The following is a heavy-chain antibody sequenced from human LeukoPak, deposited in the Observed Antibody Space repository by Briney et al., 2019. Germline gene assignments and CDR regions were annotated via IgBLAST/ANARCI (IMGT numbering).Heavy chain of an antibody. CDR2: IRYDGSNK. CDR3: AKRGYSSSWNFDS. CDR1: GFMFSSSG. J-gene: IGHJ4*02. V-gene: IGHV3-30*02. D-gene: IGHD6-13*01. Sequence: GGSLRLSCAASGFMFSSSGMHWVRQAPGKGLEWVAFIRYDGSNKYYADSVKGRFTISRDNSKNTVSLQMNSLRDEDTAVYYCAKRGYSSSWNFDSWGQGTLVTVSS.